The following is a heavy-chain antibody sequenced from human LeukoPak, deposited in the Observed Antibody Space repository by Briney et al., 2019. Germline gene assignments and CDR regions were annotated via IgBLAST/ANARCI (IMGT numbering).Heavy chain of an antibody. V-gene: IGHV4-39*07. Sequence: SETLSLTCTVSGGSISSSSYYWGWIRQPPGKGLEWIGSIYYSVSTYDNPSLKSRVTISVDTSKNQFSLKLSSVTAADTAVYYCARSRMMITFGGVIVRYFDYWGQGTLVTVSS. CDR1: GGSISSSSYY. CDR2: IYYSVST. J-gene: IGHJ4*02. CDR3: ARSRMMITFGGVIVRYFDY. D-gene: IGHD3-16*02.